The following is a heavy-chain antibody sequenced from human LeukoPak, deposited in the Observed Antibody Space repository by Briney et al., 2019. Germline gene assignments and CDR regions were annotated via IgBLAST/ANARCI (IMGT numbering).Heavy chain of an antibody. J-gene: IGHJ6*03. CDR1: GDSVSSGSHY. Sequence: PSETLSLTCTVSGDSVSSGSHYWSWIRQPPGKGLECIGYISNSGSTNYNPSLKSRVIISVDTSKNQLSLNLNSVTAADTAVYYCARSYYDFWSGSYYYYMDVWGKGTTVTVSS. CDR3: ARSYYDFWSGSYYYYMDV. V-gene: IGHV4-61*01. D-gene: IGHD3-3*01. CDR2: ISNSGST.